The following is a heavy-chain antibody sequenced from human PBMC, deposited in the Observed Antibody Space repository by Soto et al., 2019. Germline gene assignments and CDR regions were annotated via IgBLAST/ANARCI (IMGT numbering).Heavy chain of an antibody. J-gene: IGHJ4*02. CDR1: GGSIRSNNW. Sequence: QVQLQESGPGLVKPSGTLSLTCAVSGGSIRSNNWWSWVRQPPGKGLEWIGEIFQSGSTNHNPSLQTRVTISVDKSKHQFSLKLSSVPAADTAVYYCARVYSGSYSDYWGQGTLVTVSS. CDR2: IFQSGST. D-gene: IGHD1-26*01. CDR3: ARVYSGSYSDY. V-gene: IGHV4-4*02.